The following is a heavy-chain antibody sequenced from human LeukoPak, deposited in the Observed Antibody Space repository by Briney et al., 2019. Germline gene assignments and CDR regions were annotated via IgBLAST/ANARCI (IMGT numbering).Heavy chain of an antibody. J-gene: IGHJ4*02. CDR2: INHSGST. Sequence: SETLSLTCAVYGGSFSGYYWSWIRQPPGKGLEWIGEINHSGSTNYNPSLKGRVTISVDTSKNQFSLKLSSVTAADTAVYYCARGLFFGHMVRGIAVDYWGQGTLVTVSS. D-gene: IGHD3-10*01. V-gene: IGHV4-34*01. CDR1: GGSFSGYY. CDR3: ARGLFFGHMVRGIAVDY.